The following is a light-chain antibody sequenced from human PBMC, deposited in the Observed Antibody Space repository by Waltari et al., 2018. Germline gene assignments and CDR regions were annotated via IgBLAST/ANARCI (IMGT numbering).Light chain of an antibody. J-gene: IGKJ1*01. CDR3: MQALEFPWT. CDR1: QSLLDSEDGNTY. V-gene: IGKV2-40*01. CDR2: EVS. Sequence: DIVMTQTPLPLPVTLGEPASISCRSSQSLLDSEDGNTYLEWYLQKPGQSPQLLIYEVSNRASGVPDRFSGSGSDTDFTLKISRVEAEDVGVYYCMQALEFPWTFGQGTKVEIK.